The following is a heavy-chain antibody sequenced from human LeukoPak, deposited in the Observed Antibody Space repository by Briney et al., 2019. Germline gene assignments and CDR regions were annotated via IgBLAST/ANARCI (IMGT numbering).Heavy chain of an antibody. CDR1: GYTFTSYG. J-gene: IGHJ4*02. CDR3: ARGTPGEGATIRDY. V-gene: IGHV1-18*04. Sequence: ASVKVSCKASGYTFTSYGISWVRQAPGQGLEWMGWISAYNGNTNYAQKLQGRVTVTTDTSTSTAYMELRSLRSDDTAVYCCARGTPGEGATIRDYWGQGTLVTVSS. CDR2: ISAYNGNT. D-gene: IGHD5-12*01.